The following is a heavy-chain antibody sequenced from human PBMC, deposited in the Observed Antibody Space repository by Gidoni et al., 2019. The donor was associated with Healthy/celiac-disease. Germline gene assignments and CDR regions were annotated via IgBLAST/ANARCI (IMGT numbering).Heavy chain of an antibody. Sequence: EVQLVESGGGVVRPGGSLILSCAASGFTFDDYGISWVSQAPGKGLEWVSGINWNGGSTGYADSVKGRFTISRDNAKNSLYLQMNSLRAEDTALYYCARANYDFWSGYSDYYYYGMDVWGQGTTVTVSS. CDR3: ARANYDFWSGYSDYYYYGMDV. V-gene: IGHV3-20*04. J-gene: IGHJ6*02. D-gene: IGHD3-3*01. CDR1: GFTFDDYG. CDR2: INWNGGST.